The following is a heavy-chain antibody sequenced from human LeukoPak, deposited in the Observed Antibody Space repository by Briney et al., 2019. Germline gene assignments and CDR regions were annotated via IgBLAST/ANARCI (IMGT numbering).Heavy chain of an antibody. V-gene: IGHV4-59*08. D-gene: IGHD4-17*01. J-gene: IGHJ4*02. Sequence: SETLSLTCTVSGGSISSYYWSWIRQPPGKGLEWIGYIYYSGSTNYNPSLKSRVTISVDTSKNQFSLKLSSVTAADTAVYYCARFEGRYGDSVDWGQGTLVTVSS. CDR2: IYYSGST. CDR3: ARFEGRYGDSVD. CDR1: GGSISSYY.